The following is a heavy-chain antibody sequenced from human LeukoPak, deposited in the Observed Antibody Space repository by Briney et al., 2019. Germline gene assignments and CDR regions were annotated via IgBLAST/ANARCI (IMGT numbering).Heavy chain of an antibody. J-gene: IGHJ5*02. CDR1: GFTFSNYA. V-gene: IGHV3-30*04. CDR2: ISVDGNGK. CDR3: AREHIAATGTNWFDP. D-gene: IGHD6-13*01. Sequence: GQTLRLTCTASGFTFSNYAIHWLRQAPATGLEREAIISVDGNGKYYADSVKGRFTISRDNSKNTLYLQMNSLRGEDAALYYCAREHIAATGTNWFDPWGQGTLVTVSS.